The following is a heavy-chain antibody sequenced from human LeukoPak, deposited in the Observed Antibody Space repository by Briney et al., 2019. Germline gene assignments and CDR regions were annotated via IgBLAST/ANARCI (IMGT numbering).Heavy chain of an antibody. D-gene: IGHD3-10*01. V-gene: IGHV3-23*01. CDR3: AKGFLSSGIRGPRNHFDY. Sequence: PGGSLRLSCAASRRTFSSYAVSWVRQAPGKGLEWVSAISGSGGSTYYADSVKGRFTISRDNSKNTLYLQMNSLRAEDTAVYYCAKGFLSSGIRGPRNHFDYWGQGTLVTVSS. J-gene: IGHJ4*02. CDR2: ISGSGGST. CDR1: RRTFSSYA.